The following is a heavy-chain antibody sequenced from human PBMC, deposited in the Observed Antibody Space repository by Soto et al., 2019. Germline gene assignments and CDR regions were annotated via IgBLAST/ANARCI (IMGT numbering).Heavy chain of an antibody. D-gene: IGHD3-10*01. CDR3: ARRLVRGVHYYYYYGMGV. CDR1: GYSFTSYW. Sequence: GESLKISCKGSGYSFTSYWISWVRQMPGKGLEWMGRIDPSDSYTNYSPSFQGHVTISADKSISTAYLQWSSLKASDTAMYYCARRLVRGVHYYYYYGMGVWGEVTTVT. CDR2: IDPSDSYT. V-gene: IGHV5-10-1*01. J-gene: IGHJ6*02.